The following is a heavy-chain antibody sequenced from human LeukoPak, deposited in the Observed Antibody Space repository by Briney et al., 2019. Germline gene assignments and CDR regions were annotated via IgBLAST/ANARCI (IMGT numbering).Heavy chain of an antibody. J-gene: IGHJ4*02. CDR3: ARGPKDNSSGWYGRH. V-gene: IGHV4-59*08. CDR2: IYYSGST. Sequence: SETLSLTCTVSGGSISSHYWSWIRQPPGKGLEWIGYIYYSGSTNYNPSLKSRVTISVDTSKNQFSLKLSSVTAADTAVYYCARGPKDNSSGWYGRHWGQGTLVTVSS. CDR1: GGSISSHY. D-gene: IGHD6-19*01.